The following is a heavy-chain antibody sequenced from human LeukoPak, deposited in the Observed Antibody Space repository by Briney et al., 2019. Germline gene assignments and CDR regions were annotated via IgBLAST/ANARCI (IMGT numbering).Heavy chain of an antibody. CDR1: GFTVGDHA. CDR2: MRSNAYRGTT. V-gene: IGHV3-49*04. CDR3: SRGPIQLWVHNGMDV. J-gene: IGHJ6*02. D-gene: IGHD5-18*01. Sequence: GGSLRLSCTTSGFTVGDHAMTWVRQAPGKGLEWVGFMRSNAYRGTTESAASVKGRFTISRDDSKSVVYPQMNSLKSEDTAVYYCSRGPIQLWVHNGMDVWGQGTTVTVSS.